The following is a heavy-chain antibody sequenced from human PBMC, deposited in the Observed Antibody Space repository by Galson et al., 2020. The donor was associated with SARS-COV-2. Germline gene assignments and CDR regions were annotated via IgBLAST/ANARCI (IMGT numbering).Heavy chain of an antibody. CDR1: GFTFSSYA. V-gene: IGHV3-30*04. CDR3: ARVPIYQLLSYFQH. CDR2: ISYDGNNK. Sequence: TGGSLRLSCAASGFTFSSYAMHWVRQAPGKGLEWVAVISYDGNNKYYADSVKGRFTISRDNSKNTLYLQMNSLRAEYTAVYYCARVPIYQLLSYFQHWGQGTLVTVSS. J-gene: IGHJ1*01. D-gene: IGHD2-2*01.